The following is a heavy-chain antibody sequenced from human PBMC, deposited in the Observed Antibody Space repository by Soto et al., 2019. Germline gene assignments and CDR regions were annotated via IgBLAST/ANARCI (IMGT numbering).Heavy chain of an antibody. CDR3: AKVEANVLRFLEWGSAFDY. D-gene: IGHD3-3*01. CDR1: GFTFSSYG. J-gene: IGHJ4*02. Sequence: HPGGSLRLSCAASGFTFSSYGMHWVRQAPGKGLEWVAVISYDGSNKYYADSVKGRFTISRDNSKNTLYLQMNSLRAEDTAVYYCAKVEANVLRFLEWGSAFDYWGQGTLVTVSS. V-gene: IGHV3-30*18. CDR2: ISYDGSNK.